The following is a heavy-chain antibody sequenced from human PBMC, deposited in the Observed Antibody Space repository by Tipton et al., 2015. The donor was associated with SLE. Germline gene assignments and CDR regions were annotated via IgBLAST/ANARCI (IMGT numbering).Heavy chain of an antibody. CDR1: GFMFSNHV. J-gene: IGHJ4*02. Sequence: SLRLSCAASGFMFSNHVMTWVRQDPGKGLEWVSVISGSGGSAHYADSVKGRFTMSRTNSKNTLFLEMNSLRAEDTAIYFCAKSPGASGYDYFDYWGQGALVTVSS. V-gene: IGHV3-23*01. CDR2: ISGSGGSA. D-gene: IGHD3-22*01. CDR3: AKSPGASGYDYFDY.